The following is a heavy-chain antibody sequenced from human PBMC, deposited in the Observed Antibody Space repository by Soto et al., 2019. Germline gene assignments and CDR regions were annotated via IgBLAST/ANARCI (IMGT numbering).Heavy chain of an antibody. V-gene: IGHV3-48*02. Sequence: GGSLRLSCAASGFTFSSYSMNWVRQAPGKGLEWVSYISGSSTIYYADSVKGRFTISRDNAKNSLYLQMNSLRDEDTAVYYCARRVEEAVAGPEYYGMDVWGQGTTVTVSS. J-gene: IGHJ6*02. D-gene: IGHD6-19*01. CDR3: ARRVEEAVAGPEYYGMDV. CDR1: GFTFSSYS. CDR2: ISGSSTI.